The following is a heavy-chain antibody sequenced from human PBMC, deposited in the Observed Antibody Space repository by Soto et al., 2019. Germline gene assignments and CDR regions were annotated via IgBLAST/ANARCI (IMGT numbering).Heavy chain of an antibody. CDR2: IYHSGST. V-gene: IGHV4-30-2*01. D-gene: IGHD1-20*01. J-gene: IGHJ5*02. CDR1: GGSISSGDYS. Sequence: QLQLQESGSGLVKPSQTLSLTCAVSGGSISSGDYSWSWIRQPPGKGLEWIGYIYHSGSTYYNPSLKSRVTISVDRSMNQFSLKLSSVTAADTAVYYCAASRITGTVTRNWFDPWGQGTLVTVSS. CDR3: AASRITGTVTRNWFDP.